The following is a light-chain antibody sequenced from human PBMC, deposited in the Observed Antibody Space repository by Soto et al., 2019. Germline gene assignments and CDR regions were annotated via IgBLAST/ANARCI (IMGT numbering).Light chain of an antibody. J-gene: IGKJ1*01. CDR3: QQYSSWGT. CDR2: KAS. V-gene: IGKV1-5*03. Sequence: DLQMTQSPSTLSASVGDRVTITCRASQSISSWLAWYQQKPGKAPKLLIYKASSLESGVPSRFSGSGSGTEFTLTISSLQPDDFATYYCQQYSSWGTFGQGTKVEIK. CDR1: QSISSW.